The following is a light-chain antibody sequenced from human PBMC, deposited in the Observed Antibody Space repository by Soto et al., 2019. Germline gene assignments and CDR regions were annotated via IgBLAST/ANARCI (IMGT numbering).Light chain of an antibody. J-gene: IGLJ2*01. CDR1: SSNIGSST. CDR3: VAWDDSLNGPV. V-gene: IGLV1-44*01. Sequence: QAVVTQPPSASGTPGQRVTISCSGSSSNIGSSTVNWYQQLPGTAPKLLIYSNNLRPSGVPDRFSASKSGTSASLAISGLQSEDEADYYCVAWDDSLNGPVFGGGTKVTVL. CDR2: SNN.